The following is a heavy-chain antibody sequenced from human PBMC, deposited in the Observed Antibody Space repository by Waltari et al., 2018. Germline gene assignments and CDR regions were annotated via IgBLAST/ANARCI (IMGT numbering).Heavy chain of an antibody. CDR2: IYFSGTP. CDR1: GGPINHDY. D-gene: IGHD6-13*01. CDR3: ATDNRPASAGL. J-gene: IGHJ4*02. Sequence: QVQLRESGPALVKPSETLSLTRTVSGGPINHDYWSWIRQPPGKGLEWIGNIYFSGTPNYNPSLNSRVTISIETSRNQFSLRLSSVTAADTAVYYCATDNRPASAGLWGRGTLVTVSS. V-gene: IGHV4-59*01.